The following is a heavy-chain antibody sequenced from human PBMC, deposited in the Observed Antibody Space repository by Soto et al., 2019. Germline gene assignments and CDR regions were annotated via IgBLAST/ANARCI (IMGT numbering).Heavy chain of an antibody. V-gene: IGHV3-30*03. CDR3: ARATEKYFDY. CDR1: GFTFSSHG. CDR2: ISFDGSYN. J-gene: IGHJ4*02. Sequence: QVQLVESGGGVVQPGRSLRLSCAASGFTFSSHGMHWVRQAPGKGLEWVAVISFDGSYNNFIDTVKGRFTISRDDSKNKLYLQMNSLRAEDTALYYCARATEKYFDYWGQGTLVTVSS. D-gene: IGHD5-12*01.